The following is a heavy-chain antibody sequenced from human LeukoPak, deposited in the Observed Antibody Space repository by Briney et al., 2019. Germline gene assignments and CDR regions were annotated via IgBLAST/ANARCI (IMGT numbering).Heavy chain of an antibody. CDR1: GYTFTSYG. CDR2: ISAYNGNT. Sequence: ASVKVSCKASGYTFTSYGISWVRQAPGQGLEWMGWISAYNGNTNYAQKLQGRVTMTTDTSTSTAYMELRSLRSDDTAVYYCARYVIYYDSSGYLSSCGQGTLVTVSS. CDR3: ARYVIYYDSSGYLSS. V-gene: IGHV1-18*01. D-gene: IGHD3-22*01. J-gene: IGHJ4*02.